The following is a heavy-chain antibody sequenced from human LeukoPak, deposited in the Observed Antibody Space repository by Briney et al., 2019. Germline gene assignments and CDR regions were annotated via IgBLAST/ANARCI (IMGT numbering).Heavy chain of an antibody. V-gene: IGHV4-4*02. J-gene: IGHJ6*03. CDR3: ARESRYYDFWSGYSRDYYYYYYMDV. Sequence: SETLSLTCAVSGGSITSGNWWTWVRQSPGKGLEWIGEIHHGGTTNYNPSLKSRVTISVDKSKNQFSLKLNSVTAADTAVYYCARESRYYDFWSGYSRDYYYYYYMDVWGKGTTVTVSS. CDR1: GGSITSGNW. D-gene: IGHD3-3*01. CDR2: IHHGGTT.